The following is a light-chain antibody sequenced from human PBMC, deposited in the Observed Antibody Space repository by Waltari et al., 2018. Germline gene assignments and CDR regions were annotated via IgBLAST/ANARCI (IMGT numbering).Light chain of an antibody. CDR3: SSYTSSSTLV. CDR2: DVS. V-gene: IGLV2-14*01. CDR1: SSDVGGYNY. Sequence: QSALTPPASVSGSPGQSITLSCTGPSSDVGGYNYVSWYQQHPGTAPKLMIYDVSNRPSGVSNRFSGSKSGNTASLTISGLQAEDEADYYCSSYTSSSTLVFGGGTKLTVL. J-gene: IGLJ2*01.